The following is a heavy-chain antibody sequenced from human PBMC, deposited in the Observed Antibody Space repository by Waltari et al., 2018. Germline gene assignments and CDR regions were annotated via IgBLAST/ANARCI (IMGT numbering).Heavy chain of an antibody. CDR3: ARDFEKWLVLCVLGY. J-gene: IGHJ4*02. V-gene: IGHV3-30*01. D-gene: IGHD6-19*01. CDR2: ISYDGSNK. Sequence: QVQLVESGGGVVQPGRSLRLSCAASGFTFSSYAMHWVRQAPGKGLEWVAVISYDGSNKYYADSVKGRFTISRDNSKNTLYLQMNSLRAEDTAVYYCARDFEKWLVLCVLGYWGQGTLVTVSS. CDR1: GFTFSSYA.